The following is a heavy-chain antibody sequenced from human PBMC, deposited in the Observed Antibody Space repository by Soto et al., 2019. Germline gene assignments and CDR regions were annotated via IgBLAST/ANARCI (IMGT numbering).Heavy chain of an antibody. D-gene: IGHD6-13*01. CDR1: GFTFSSYA. V-gene: IGHV3-30-3*01. CDR2: ISYDGSNK. CDR3: AREQYPGIAAAGTAY. Sequence: GGSLRISCAASGFTFSSYAMHWVRQAPGKGLEWVAVISYDGSNKYYADSVKGRFTISRDNSKNTLYLQMNSLRAEDTAVYYCAREQYPGIAAAGTAYWGQGTLVTVSS. J-gene: IGHJ4*02.